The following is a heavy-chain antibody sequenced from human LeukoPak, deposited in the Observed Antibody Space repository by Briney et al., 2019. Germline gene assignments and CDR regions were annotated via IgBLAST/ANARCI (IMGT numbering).Heavy chain of an antibody. Sequence: PSETLSLTCDVYGGSFSGYYWSWIRQPPGKGLEWIGEINHSGSTNYNPSLKSRVTISVDTSKNQFSLKLSSVTAADTAVYYCARGSSDSSGYYRRRYNWFDPWGQGTLVTVSS. V-gene: IGHV4-34*01. D-gene: IGHD3-22*01. CDR1: GGSFSGYY. CDR2: INHSGST. J-gene: IGHJ5*02. CDR3: ARGSSDSSGYYRRRYNWFDP.